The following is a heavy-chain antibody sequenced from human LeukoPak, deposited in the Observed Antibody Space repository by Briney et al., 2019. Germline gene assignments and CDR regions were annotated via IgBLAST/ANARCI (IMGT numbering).Heavy chain of an antibody. Sequence: GGSLRLSCAASGFTFSSYAMHWVRQAPGKGLEWVAVISYDGSNKYYADSVKGRFTISRDNSKSTLYLQMNSLRAEDTAVYYCARDLPVLRFLEWSKRDPTYYFDYWGQGTLVTVSS. V-gene: IGHV3-30-3*01. J-gene: IGHJ4*02. CDR2: ISYDGSNK. D-gene: IGHD3-3*01. CDR3: ARDLPVLRFLEWSKRDPTYYFDY. CDR1: GFTFSSYA.